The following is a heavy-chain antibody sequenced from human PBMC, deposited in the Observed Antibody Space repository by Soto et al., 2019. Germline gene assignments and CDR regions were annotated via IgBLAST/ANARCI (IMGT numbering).Heavy chain of an antibody. CDR2: ISGSGGST. V-gene: IGHV3-23*01. D-gene: IGHD3-3*01. CDR3: VKTTYDFWSGYYLS. Sequence: PGGSLRLSCAASGFTFSSYAMSWVRQAPGKGLEWVSAISGSGGSTYYADSVKGRFTISRDNSKNTLYLQMNSLRAEDTAVYYCVKTTYDFWSGYYLSRGQRTPVTVSS. CDR1: GFTFSSYA. J-gene: IGHJ4*02.